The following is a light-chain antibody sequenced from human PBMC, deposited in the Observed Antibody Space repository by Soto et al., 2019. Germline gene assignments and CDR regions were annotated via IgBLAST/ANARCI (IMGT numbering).Light chain of an antibody. CDR3: SAWDNSLNGDV. CDR1: SSNIGSNT. Sequence: QSVLTQPLSASASPGQRVTISCSGGSSNIGSNTVAWYQHLPGTAPPRLIFTAGQRPSGVPGRFSGSKSGTSASLAISGLQSEDEAEYDGSAWDNSLNGDVFGPGTKVTVL. J-gene: IGLJ1*01. CDR2: TAG. V-gene: IGLV1-44*01.